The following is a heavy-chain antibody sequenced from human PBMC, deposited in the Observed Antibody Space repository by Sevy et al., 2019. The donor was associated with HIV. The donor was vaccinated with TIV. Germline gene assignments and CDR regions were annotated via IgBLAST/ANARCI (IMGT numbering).Heavy chain of an antibody. CDR1: GFSFSSYS. D-gene: IGHD3-16*02. CDR2: ITRSDSAR. CDR3: VRTVSGSYRYDDY. Sequence: GGSLRLSCGASGFSFSSYSMNWVRQAPGKGLEWVSYITRSDSARDYADSVKGRFTISRDNAKNSLFLQMNSLRVEDTAVYHCVRTVSGSYRYDDYWGQGTLVTVSS. J-gene: IGHJ4*02. V-gene: IGHV3-48*01.